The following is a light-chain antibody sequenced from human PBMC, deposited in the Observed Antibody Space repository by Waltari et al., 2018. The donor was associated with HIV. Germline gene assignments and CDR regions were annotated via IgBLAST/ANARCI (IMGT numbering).Light chain of an antibody. CDR3: QESYSPPRT. Sequence: DIQMTQSPTSLSASVGDRVTITCRASQTINNFLNWYKQKPGKAPKSLSYSVASLESGVPSRLSGSGSGTDFTLTISSLQLEDFATYYCQESYSPPRTFGQGTKL. CDR1: QTINNF. V-gene: IGKV1-39*01. CDR2: SVA. J-gene: IGKJ2*01.